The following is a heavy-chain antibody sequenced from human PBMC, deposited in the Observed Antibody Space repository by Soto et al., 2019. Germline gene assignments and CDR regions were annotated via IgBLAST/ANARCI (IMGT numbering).Heavy chain of an antibody. CDR3: ARDKYCSSTSCETLFDY. CDR2: IIPILGIA. J-gene: IGHJ4*02. CDR1: GGTFSSYT. V-gene: IGHV1-69*08. D-gene: IGHD2-2*01. Sequence: QVQLVQSGAEVKKPGSSVKVSCKASGGTFSSYTISWVRQAPGQGLEWMGRIIPILGIANYAQKFQGRVTMTADKSTSTAYMELSSLRSEDTAVYYCARDKYCSSTSCETLFDYWGQGTLVTVSS.